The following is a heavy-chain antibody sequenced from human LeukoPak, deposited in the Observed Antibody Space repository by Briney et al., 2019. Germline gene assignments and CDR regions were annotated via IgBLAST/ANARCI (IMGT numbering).Heavy chain of an antibody. J-gene: IGHJ4*02. CDR1: GFTFSSYS. D-gene: IGHD6-13*01. CDR2: ISWNSGNI. V-gene: IGHV3-9*01. CDR3: AKDKYSSSRSSYFDY. Sequence: PGGSLRLSCAASGFTFSSYSMNWVRQAPGKGLEWVSGISWNSGNIGYADSRFTISRDNAKNSLYLQMNSLRAEDTALYYCAKDKYSSSRSSYFDYWGQGTLVTVSS.